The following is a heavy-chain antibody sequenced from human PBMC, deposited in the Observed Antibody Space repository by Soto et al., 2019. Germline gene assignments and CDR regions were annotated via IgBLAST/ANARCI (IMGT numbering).Heavy chain of an antibody. J-gene: IGHJ4*02. Sequence: QVQLVQSGAEVKRPGFSVKVSCKASGDTFAFYSINWVRQAPGLGLEWMGRINPILSMSNYAQRFQGRVTMTANKSTSTAYMVLNSLRSEDTGMYYCATSYGSGYRAFDYWGQGALVTVSS. V-gene: IGHV1-69*02. CDR1: GDTFAFYS. CDR3: ATSYGSGYRAFDY. D-gene: IGHD3-10*01. CDR2: INPILSMS.